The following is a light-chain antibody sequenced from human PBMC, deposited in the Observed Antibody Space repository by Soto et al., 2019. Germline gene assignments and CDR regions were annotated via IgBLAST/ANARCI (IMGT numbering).Light chain of an antibody. J-gene: IGKJ1*01. V-gene: IGKV1-5*03. CDR2: KAS. Sequence: DIQVTQSPSTLSAALGDRVTITSRASQSISSWLAWYQQKPGKAPNLLIYKASSLESGVPSRFSGSGSGTEFTLTISSLQPDDFATYYCQHYNSYSEAFGQGTKVDI. CDR1: QSISSW. CDR3: QHYNSYSEA.